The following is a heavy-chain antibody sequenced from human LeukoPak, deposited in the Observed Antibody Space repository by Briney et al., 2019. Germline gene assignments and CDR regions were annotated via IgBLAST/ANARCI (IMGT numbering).Heavy chain of an antibody. J-gene: IGHJ4*02. V-gene: IGHV1-69*13. CDR3: ARTDYYGSGSYYPQHPFDY. D-gene: IGHD3-10*01. Sequence: SVKVSCKASGGTFSSYAISWVRQAPGQGLEWMGGIIPIFGTANYEQKFQGRVTITADESPSPAYMELRSLRSEDTAVYYCARTDYYGSGSYYPQHPFDYWGQGTLVTVSS. CDR1: GGTFSSYA. CDR2: IIPIFGTA.